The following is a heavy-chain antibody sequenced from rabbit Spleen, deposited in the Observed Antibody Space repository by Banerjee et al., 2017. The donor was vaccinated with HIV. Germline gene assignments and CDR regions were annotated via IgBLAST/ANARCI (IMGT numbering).Heavy chain of an antibody. CDR1: GIDFSSGDD. CDR2: IDPVFGIT. D-gene: IGHD1-1*01. Sequence: PLKESGGGLVQPGGSLKLSCKASGIDFSSGDDMCWVRQAPGKGLEWIGYIDPVFGITYYANWVNGRFTISSHNAQNTLYLQLNSLTVADTATYFCVRGASSSGSIDLWGPGTLVTVS. J-gene: IGHJ4*01. CDR3: VRGASSSGSIDL. V-gene: IGHV1S7*01.